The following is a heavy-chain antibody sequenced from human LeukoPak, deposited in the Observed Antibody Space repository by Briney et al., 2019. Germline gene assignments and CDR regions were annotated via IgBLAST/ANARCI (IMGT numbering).Heavy chain of an antibody. CDR1: GGSTNSGGYY. D-gene: IGHD6-13*01. CDR3: ARDQGYSSSWSLYNWFDP. CDR2: IYYSGST. J-gene: IGHJ5*02. V-gene: IGHV4-31*03. Sequence: SQTQSLTCTVSGGSTNSGGYYWSWIRQHPGKGLAWIGYIYYSGSTYYNPSLKSRVTISVDTSKNQFSLKLSSVTAADTAVYYCARDQGYSSSWSLYNWFDPWGQGTLVTVSS.